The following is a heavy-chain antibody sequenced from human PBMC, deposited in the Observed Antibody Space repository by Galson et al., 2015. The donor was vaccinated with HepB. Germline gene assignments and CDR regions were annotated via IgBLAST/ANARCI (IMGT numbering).Heavy chain of an antibody. CDR1: GFTLSSYG. CDR2: IWYDGSNK. V-gene: IGHV3-33*01. Sequence: SLRLSCAASGFTLSSYGMHWVRQAPGKGLEWVAVIWYDGSNKYYADSVKGRFTISRDNSKNTLYLQMNSLRAEDTAVYYCAALRFLEWLSYHYYGIDVWGQGTTVTVSS. CDR3: AALRFLEWLSYHYYGIDV. D-gene: IGHD3-3*01. J-gene: IGHJ6*02.